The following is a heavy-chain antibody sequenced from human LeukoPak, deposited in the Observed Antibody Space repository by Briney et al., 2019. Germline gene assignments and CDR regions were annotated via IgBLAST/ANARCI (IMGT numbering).Heavy chain of an antibody. CDR3: ARGSYYYYYMDV. Sequence: PSGTLSLTCAVSGGSISSSSYYWGWIRQPPGKGLEWIGSIYYSGSTYYNPSLKSRVIISVDTSKNQFSLKLSSVTAADTAVYYCARGSYYYYYMDVWGKGTTVTVSS. CDR1: GGSISSSSYY. V-gene: IGHV4-39*07. J-gene: IGHJ6*03. CDR2: IYYSGST.